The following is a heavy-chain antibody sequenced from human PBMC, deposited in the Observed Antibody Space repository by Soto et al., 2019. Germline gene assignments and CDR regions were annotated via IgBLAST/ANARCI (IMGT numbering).Heavy chain of an antibody. D-gene: IGHD6-6*01. V-gene: IGHV4-59*01. CDR2: IHYSGST. CDR1: GDSISSYY. CDR3: ARRGLAARKGRWFDP. J-gene: IGHJ5*02. Sequence: SETLSLTCTVSGDSISSYYWGWIRQPPGKGLEWNGYIHYSGSTNYNPSLKSRVTISVDTPNNQFTLKVNSMTAADTAVYYSARRGLAARKGRWFDPWGQGTLVTVSS.